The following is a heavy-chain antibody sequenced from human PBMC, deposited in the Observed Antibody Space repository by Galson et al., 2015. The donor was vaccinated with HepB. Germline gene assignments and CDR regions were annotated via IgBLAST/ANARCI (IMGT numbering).Heavy chain of an antibody. V-gene: IGHV3-23*01. CDR3: ATRIGYCSGGSCAYYYFDY. CDR2: ISGSGGST. Sequence: SLRLSCAASGFTFSSYAMSWVRQAPGKGLEWVSAISGSGGSTYYADSVKGRFTISRDNSKNTLYLQMNSLRAEDTAVYYCATRIGYCSGGSCAYYYFDYWGQGTLVTVSS. CDR1: GFTFSSYA. J-gene: IGHJ4*02. D-gene: IGHD2-15*01.